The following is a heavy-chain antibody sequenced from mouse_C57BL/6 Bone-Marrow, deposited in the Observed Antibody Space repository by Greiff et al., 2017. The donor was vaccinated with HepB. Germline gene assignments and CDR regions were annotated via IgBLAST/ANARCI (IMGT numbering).Heavy chain of an antibody. Sequence: EVKLVESGGGLVQPGGSLSLSCAASGFTFTDYYMSWVRQPPGKALEWLGFIRNKANGYTTEYSASVKGRFTISRDNSQSILYLQMNALRAEDSATYYCARSSIRGFAYWGQGTLVTVSA. J-gene: IGHJ3*01. CDR2: IRNKANGYTT. D-gene: IGHD1-1*01. CDR1: GFTFTDYY. CDR3: ARSSIRGFAY. V-gene: IGHV7-3*01.